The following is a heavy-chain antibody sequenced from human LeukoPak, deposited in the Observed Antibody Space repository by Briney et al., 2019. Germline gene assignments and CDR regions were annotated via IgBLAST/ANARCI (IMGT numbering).Heavy chain of an antibody. J-gene: IGHJ3*02. CDR2: INAGNGNT. D-gene: IGHD3-22*01. V-gene: IGHV1-3*01. CDR1: GYTFTSYA. CDR3: ARRPHYYDSSGTGAFDI. Sequence: ASVKVSCKASGYTFTSYAMHWVRQAPGQRLEWMGWINAGNGNTKYSQKFQGRVTITRDTSASTAYMELSSLRSEDTAVYYCARRPHYYDSSGTGAFDIWGQGTMVTVSS.